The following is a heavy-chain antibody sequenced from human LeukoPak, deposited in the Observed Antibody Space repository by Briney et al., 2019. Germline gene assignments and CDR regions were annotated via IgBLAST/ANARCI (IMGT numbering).Heavy chain of an antibody. CDR1: GFTFSSYG. CDR3: AKGGYGDYYYYGMDV. CDR2: ISYDGSNK. V-gene: IGHV3-30*18. Sequence: GRSLRLSCAAPGFTFSSYGMHWVRQAPGKGLEWVAVISYDGSNKYYADSVKGRFTISRDNSKNTLYLQMDSLRAEDTAVYYCAKGGYGDYYYYGMDVWGKWTTVTVSS. D-gene: IGHD4-17*01. J-gene: IGHJ6*04.